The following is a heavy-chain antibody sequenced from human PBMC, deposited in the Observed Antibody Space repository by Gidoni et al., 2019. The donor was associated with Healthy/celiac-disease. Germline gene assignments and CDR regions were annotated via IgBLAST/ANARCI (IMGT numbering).Heavy chain of an antibody. J-gene: IGHJ4*02. D-gene: IGHD2-2*01. CDR2: IKSKTDGGTT. V-gene: IGHV3-15*07. Sequence: WIYGIKSKTDGGTTDYAAPVKGRFTISRDDSKNTLYLQMNSLKTEDTAVYYCTTVFRGRGLTPHCSSTSCARRFDYWGQGTLVTVSS. CDR3: TTVFRGRGLTPHCSSTSCARRFDY.